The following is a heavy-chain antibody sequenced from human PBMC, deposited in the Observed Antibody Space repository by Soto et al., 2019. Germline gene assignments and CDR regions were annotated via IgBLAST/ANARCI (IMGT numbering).Heavy chain of an antibody. J-gene: IGHJ6*02. Sequence: TLSLTCTVSGGSIRSGGYYWTWIRQHPGKGLEWIGYNYYSGITYYNPSLKSRVTISLDTSKNQFSLKLSSVTAADTAVYYCARGSSIAGLYYGMDVWGQGTTVTVSS. CDR3: ARGSSIAGLYYGMDV. CDR2: NYYSGIT. V-gene: IGHV4-31*03. D-gene: IGHD6-6*01. CDR1: GGSIRSGGYY.